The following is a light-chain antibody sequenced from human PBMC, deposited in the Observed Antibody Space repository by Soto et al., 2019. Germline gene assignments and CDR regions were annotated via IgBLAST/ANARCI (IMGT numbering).Light chain of an antibody. J-gene: IGKJ4*01. Sequence: IVLTQSPVTLSLSPGERVTLSCRASHYIGNFLAWYQQKLGQAPRLLIYDASNRATGIPARFSGSGSGTDFTLTISSLEPEDFAVYYCQQRSDWPLTFGGGTRLEI. CDR3: QQRSDWPLT. V-gene: IGKV3-11*01. CDR1: HYIGNF. CDR2: DAS.